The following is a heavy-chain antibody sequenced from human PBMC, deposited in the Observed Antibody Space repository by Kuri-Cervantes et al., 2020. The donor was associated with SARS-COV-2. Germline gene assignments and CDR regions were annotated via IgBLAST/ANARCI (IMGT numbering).Heavy chain of an antibody. D-gene: IGHD3-3*01. J-gene: IGHJ4*02. CDR2: IYYTGKT. CDR3: AGQYYDFWTGDHDF. V-gene: IGHV4-39*01. Sequence: GSLRLSCTVCGGFISSSRYYWGWIRQPPGKRLEWIGSIYYTGKTFYSPPLKTRVTISVDPSKNQFSLKLTSVTAADTAVYYCAGQYYDFWTGDHDFWGQGNLVTVSS. CDR1: GGFISSSRYY.